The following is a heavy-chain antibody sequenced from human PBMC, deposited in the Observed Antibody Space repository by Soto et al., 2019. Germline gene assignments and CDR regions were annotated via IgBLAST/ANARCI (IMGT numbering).Heavy chain of an antibody. D-gene: IGHD3-22*01. V-gene: IGHV3-48*03. J-gene: IGHJ4*02. CDR3: PRDFAALIYYDSSGSYRLDS. CDR1: GFTFSSYE. Sequence: GWALRLSCSASGFTFSSYEMNWVRQAPGKGLEWVSYISSSGSTIYYADSVKGRFTISRDNAKNSLYLQMNSLRAEDTAVYYCPRDFAALIYYDSSGSYRLDSCGKGSLVTDSS. CDR2: ISSSGSTI.